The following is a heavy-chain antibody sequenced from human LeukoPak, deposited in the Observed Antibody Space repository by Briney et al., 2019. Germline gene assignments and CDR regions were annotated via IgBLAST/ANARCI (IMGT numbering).Heavy chain of an antibody. V-gene: IGHV4-38-2*01. CDR3: ARAKNPYYYYYYMDF. Sequence: SETLSLTCAVSGYSISRDHYWVWTRQPPGKGLEYIGNIYHSGSSHYNPSLKSRVTTSVDTSNNQFSLKLNSVTAADTAVYYCARAKNPYYYYYYMDFWGRGTTVTVSS. J-gene: IGHJ6*03. CDR2: IYHSGSS. CDR1: GYSISRDHY.